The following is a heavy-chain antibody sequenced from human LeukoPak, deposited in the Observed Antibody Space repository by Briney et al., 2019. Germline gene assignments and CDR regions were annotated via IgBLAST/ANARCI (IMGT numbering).Heavy chain of an antibody. CDR1: GFTFSSYA. J-gene: IGHJ4*02. Sequence: GGSLRLSCAASGFTFSSYAMSWVRQAPGKGLEWVSTISYTGDSTYYADSVKGRFIISRDNSKNTLYVQMNSLRAEDTAVYYCAKSSTYYYDSSDYWGQGTLVTVSS. V-gene: IGHV3-23*01. CDR3: AKSSTYYYDSSDY. CDR2: ISYTGDST. D-gene: IGHD3-22*01.